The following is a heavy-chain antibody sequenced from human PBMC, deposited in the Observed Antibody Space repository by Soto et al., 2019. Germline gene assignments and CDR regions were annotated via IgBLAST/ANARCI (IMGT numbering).Heavy chain of an antibody. V-gene: IGHV3-30*18. CDR2: ISYDGSNK. Sequence: QVQLVESGGGVVQPGRSLRLSCAASGFTFSSYGMHWVRQAPGKGLEWVAVISYDGSNKYYADSVKGRFTISRDNSKNTLYLQMNSLRAEDTAVYYCAKASAVIVVVPAAMPQENYGMDVWGQGTTVTVSS. D-gene: IGHD2-2*01. J-gene: IGHJ6*02. CDR1: GFTFSSYG. CDR3: AKASAVIVVVPAAMPQENYGMDV.